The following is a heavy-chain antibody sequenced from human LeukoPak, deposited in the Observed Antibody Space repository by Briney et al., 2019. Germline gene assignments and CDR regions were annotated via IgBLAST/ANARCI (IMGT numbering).Heavy chain of an antibody. CDR1: GFTFSSYW. J-gene: IGHJ4*02. D-gene: IGHD3-9*01. CDR3: ASGGSDILTAPFDY. Sequence: PGGSLRLSCAASGFTFSSYWMSWVRQAPGKGLEWVANIKQDGSEKYYVDSVKGRFTISRDNAKNSLYLQMNSLRAEDTAVYYCASGGSDILTAPFDYWGQGTLVTVSS. CDR2: IKQDGSEK. V-gene: IGHV3-7*01.